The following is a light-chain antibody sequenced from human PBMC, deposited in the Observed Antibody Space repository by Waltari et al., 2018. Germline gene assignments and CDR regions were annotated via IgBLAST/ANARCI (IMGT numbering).Light chain of an antibody. CDR1: SSDVGGYNH. J-gene: IGLJ1*01. CDR3: SSYSNITTLDV. CDR2: DVN. Sequence: QSALTQPASVSGSPGQSIIVSCTGSSSDVGGYNHVSWYQQHPGKAPKLMIYDVNNRPSGVSSRFSGSKSGNTASLTISGLQAEDETDYYCSSYSNITTLDVFGTGTKVTVL. V-gene: IGLV2-14*03.